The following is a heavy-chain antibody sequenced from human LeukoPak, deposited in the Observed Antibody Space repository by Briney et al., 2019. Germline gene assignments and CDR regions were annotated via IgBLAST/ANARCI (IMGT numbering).Heavy chain of an antibody. J-gene: IGHJ2*01. CDR2: IKQDGSEK. CDR1: EFTFSSYW. CDR3: AREFQVETLAHWYFDL. D-gene: IGHD1-26*01. V-gene: IGHV3-7*01. Sequence: PGGSLRLSCAASEFTFSSYWMSWVRQAPGKGLEWVANIKQDGSEKYYVDSVKGRFTISRDNAENSVYLQMISLRAEDTAVYYCAREFQVETLAHWYFDLWGRGTLVTVSS.